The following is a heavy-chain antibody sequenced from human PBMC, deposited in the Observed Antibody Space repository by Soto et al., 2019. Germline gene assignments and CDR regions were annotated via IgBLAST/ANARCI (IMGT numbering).Heavy chain of an antibody. CDR1: GFTFDDYA. Sequence: GGSLRLSCAASGFTFDDYAMHWVRQAPGKGLEWVSGISWNSGSIGYADSVKGRFTISRDNAKNSLYLQMNSLRAEDTALYYCAKDIVGADTMEFDAFDIWGQGTMVTV. CDR3: AKDIVGADTMEFDAFDI. CDR2: ISWNSGSI. D-gene: IGHD3-10*01. J-gene: IGHJ3*02. V-gene: IGHV3-9*01.